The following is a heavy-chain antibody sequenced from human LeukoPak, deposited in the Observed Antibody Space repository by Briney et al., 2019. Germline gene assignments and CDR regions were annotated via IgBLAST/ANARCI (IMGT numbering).Heavy chain of an antibody. D-gene: IGHD5-12*01. CDR1: GYIFVNYG. V-gene: IGHV1-18*04. J-gene: IGHJ4*02. CDR2: ISEDNHKT. Sequence: SSVNVSRQASGYIFVNYGFSWVGQAPGQGLEWMGWISEDNHKTHDVQKFQDRVTMTDDRSPSTVYMELRSLRSDETVVYYCARDRRGYSAYDGEGFDYWGQGTLVTVSS. CDR3: ARDRRGYSAYDGEGFDY.